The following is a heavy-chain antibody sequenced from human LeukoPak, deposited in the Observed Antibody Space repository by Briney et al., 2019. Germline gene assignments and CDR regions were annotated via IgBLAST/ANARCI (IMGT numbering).Heavy chain of an antibody. V-gene: IGHV3-7*03. J-gene: IGHJ4*02. CDR2: IKQDESEK. CDR3: ARDKPAAGWGYGSLFDY. Sequence: PGGSLRLSCAASGFTFNSYWMSWVRQTPGKGLEWVANIKQDESEKYYVDSVKGRFTISRDNAKNSLFLQMISLRAEDTAVYYCARDKPAAGWGYGSLFDYWGQGTLVTVSP. D-gene: IGHD6-13*01. CDR1: GFTFNSYW.